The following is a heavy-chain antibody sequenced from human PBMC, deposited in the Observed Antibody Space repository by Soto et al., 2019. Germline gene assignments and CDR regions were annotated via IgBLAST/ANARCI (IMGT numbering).Heavy chain of an antibody. Sequence: SEAWCHSRTGSDGLMSRCSDYVGCLRQAPGKRLEWIGSIYYSGYTYYNPSLKSRVTISVDTSKNQFSLKLSSVTAADTAVYYCARHNGPLYVGYYYDMDVWGQGTTVT. CDR3: ARHNGPLYVGYYYDMDV. J-gene: IGHJ6*02. CDR2: IYYSGYT. CDR1: DGLMSRCSDY. D-gene: IGHD3-16*01. V-gene: IGHV4-39*01.